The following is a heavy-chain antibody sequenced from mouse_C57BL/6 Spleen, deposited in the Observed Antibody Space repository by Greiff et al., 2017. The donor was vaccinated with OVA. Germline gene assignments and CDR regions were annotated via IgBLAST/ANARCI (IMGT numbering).Heavy chain of an antibody. Sequence: QVQLQQSGAELVMPGASVKLSCKASGYTFTSYWMHWVKQRPGQGLEWIGEIDPSDSYTNYNQKFKGKSTLTVDKSSSTAYMQLSSLTSEDSAVYYCARKNYYGFYAMDYWGQGTSVTVSS. CDR1: GYTFTSYW. CDR3: ARKNYYGFYAMDY. CDR2: IDPSDSYT. D-gene: IGHD1-1*01. V-gene: IGHV1-69*01. J-gene: IGHJ4*01.